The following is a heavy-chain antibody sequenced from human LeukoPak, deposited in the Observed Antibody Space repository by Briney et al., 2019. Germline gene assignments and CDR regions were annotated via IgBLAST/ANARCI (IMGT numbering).Heavy chain of an antibody. Sequence: PGVSLRLSCAASGFAFSTYSMDWLRQAPGKGLEWVSYIRSDSTIIHYADSMKGRFTMSRDNGKNSLYLQMNSLRPEDTAVYYCARNGALGDCSGGSCPLDYWGQGTLVSVSS. D-gene: IGHD2-15*01. CDR3: ARNGALGDCSGGSCPLDY. V-gene: IGHV3-48*01. J-gene: IGHJ4*02. CDR2: IRSDSTII. CDR1: GFAFSTYS.